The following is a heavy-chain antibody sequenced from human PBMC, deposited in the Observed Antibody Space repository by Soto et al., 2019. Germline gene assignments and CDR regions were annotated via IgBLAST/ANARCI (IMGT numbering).Heavy chain of an antibody. CDR2: ISFDGSNK. D-gene: IGHD2-21*01. Sequence: GGSLRLSRAASEFTFRSYGMHWVRQAPGKGLEWVAVISFDGSNKYYADSVKGRFTISRDNSMNMLYLQMDSLRGEDTAVYYCAKDLVKVVRKQYYYYRMAVWGQGATVTVSS. CDR1: EFTFRSYG. J-gene: IGHJ6*02. V-gene: IGHV3-30*18. CDR3: AKDLVKVVRKQYYYYRMAV.